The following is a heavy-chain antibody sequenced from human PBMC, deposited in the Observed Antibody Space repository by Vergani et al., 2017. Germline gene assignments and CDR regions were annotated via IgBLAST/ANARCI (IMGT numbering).Heavy chain of an antibody. D-gene: IGHD2-2*01. CDR3: AKSYCSSTSCPFPNWFDP. J-gene: IGHJ5*02. CDR2: IYSGGSST. CDR1: GFTFSSYA. Sequence: EVQLLESGGGLVQPGGSLRPSCAASGFTFSSYAMSWVRQAPGKGLEWVSVIYSGGSSTYYADSVKGRFTISRDNSKTTLYLQMNSLRAEDTAVYYWAKSYCSSTSCPFPNWFDPWGQGTLVTVSS. V-gene: IGHV3-23*03.